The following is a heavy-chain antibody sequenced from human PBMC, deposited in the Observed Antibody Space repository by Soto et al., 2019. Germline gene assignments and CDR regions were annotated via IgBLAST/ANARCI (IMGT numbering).Heavy chain of an antibody. CDR2: INNDGSST. D-gene: IGHD3-16*01. J-gene: IGHJ6*02. CDR3: ARDSKRGIYCYYGMDV. CDR1: GFTFGDYW. Sequence: EGQLVESGGGLVQPGGSLRLSCAASGFTFGDYWMHWVRQAPGKGLVWVSRINNDGSSTGSADSVKGRFTISRDNAKNTLYLQMNSLRAEDTGVYYCARDSKRGIYCYYGMDVWGQGTTVTVSS. V-gene: IGHV3-74*01.